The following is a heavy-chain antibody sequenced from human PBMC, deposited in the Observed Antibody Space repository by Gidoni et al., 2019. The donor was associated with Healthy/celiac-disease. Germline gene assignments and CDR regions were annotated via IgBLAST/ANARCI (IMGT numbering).Heavy chain of an antibody. V-gene: IGHV3-21*01. D-gene: IGHD1-7*01. CDR3: ASEQSITGTIDY. Sequence: EVQLVESGGGLVKPGGSLRLSCAASGLPISSYSMNWVRQAPGKGLEWVSAISSSSSYIYYADSVKGRFTISRDNAKNSLYLKMNSLRAEDTAVYYCASEQSITGTIDYWGQGTLVTVSS. CDR2: ISSSSSYI. CDR1: GLPISSYS. J-gene: IGHJ4*02.